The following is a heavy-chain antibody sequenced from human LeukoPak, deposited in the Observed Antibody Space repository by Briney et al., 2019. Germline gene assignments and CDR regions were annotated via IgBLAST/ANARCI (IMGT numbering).Heavy chain of an antibody. D-gene: IGHD3-16*01. Sequence: ASVKVSCKASGYTFTGYYMHWVRQAPGQGLEWMGRINPNSGGRNFAQKFQGRVTMTRDTSISTAYMELSRLRSDDTAVYYCAREPYMITFGGVTPSRDYWGQGTLVTVSS. CDR1: GYTFTGYY. CDR2: INPNSGGR. J-gene: IGHJ4*02. CDR3: AREPYMITFGGVTPSRDY. V-gene: IGHV1-2*02.